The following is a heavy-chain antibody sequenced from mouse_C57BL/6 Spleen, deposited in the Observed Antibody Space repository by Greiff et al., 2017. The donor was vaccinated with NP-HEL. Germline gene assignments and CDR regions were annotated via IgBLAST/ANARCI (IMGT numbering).Heavy chain of an antibody. J-gene: IGHJ2*01. CDR2: IDPSDSYT. V-gene: IGHV1-69*01. CDR1: GYTFTSYW. CDR3: ARFGGYYEFDY. Sequence: QVQLQQPGAELVMPGASVKLSCKASGYTFTSYWMHWVKQSPGQGLEWIGEIDPSDSYTNYNQKFKGKSTLTVDKSSSTAYMQLSSLTSEDSAVYYCARFGGYYEFDYWGQGTTLTVSS. D-gene: IGHD2-3*01.